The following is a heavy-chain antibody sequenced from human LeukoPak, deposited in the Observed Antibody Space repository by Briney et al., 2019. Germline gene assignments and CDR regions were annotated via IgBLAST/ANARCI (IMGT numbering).Heavy chain of an antibody. V-gene: IGHV3-7*01. Sequence: GGSLRLSCAASGFTFSSYWMSWVRQAPGKGLEWVANLNQDGSEKYYVDSVKGRFTISRDNAKNSLYLQMNSLRAEDTAVYYCARDGNYYDSSGYYDYFDYWGQGTLVTVSS. D-gene: IGHD3-22*01. CDR2: LNQDGSEK. CDR1: GFTFSSYW. J-gene: IGHJ4*02. CDR3: ARDGNYYDSSGYYDYFDY.